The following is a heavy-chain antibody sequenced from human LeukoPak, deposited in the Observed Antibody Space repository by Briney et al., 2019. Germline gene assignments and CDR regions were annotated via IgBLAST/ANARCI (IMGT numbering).Heavy chain of an antibody. J-gene: IGHJ4*02. V-gene: IGHV3-30*02. D-gene: IGHD6-19*01. Sequence: GGSLRLSCAASGFTFSSYGMHWVRQAPGKGLEWVAFIRYDGSNKYYADSVKGRFTISRDNSKNTLYLQMNSLRAEDTAVYYCAKVYSSGWYYFDYWGQGTLVTVSS. CDR1: GFTFSSYG. CDR3: AKVYSSGWYYFDY. CDR2: IRYDGSNK.